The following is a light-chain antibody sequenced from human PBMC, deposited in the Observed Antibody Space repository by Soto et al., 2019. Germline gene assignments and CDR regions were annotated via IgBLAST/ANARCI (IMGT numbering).Light chain of an antibody. V-gene: IGKV1-33*01. J-gene: IGKJ4*01. CDR3: QQYDDLLSLT. Sequence: DIHLTQSPSFLSASVGDRVTITCRPSQAVPNNMAWYQQKPGKPPKLLIYDASKLETGVPLRFSGSGSGTDFTFTISSLQPEDLARYYCQQYDDLLSLTFGGGTKVDIK. CDR2: DAS. CDR1: QAVPNN.